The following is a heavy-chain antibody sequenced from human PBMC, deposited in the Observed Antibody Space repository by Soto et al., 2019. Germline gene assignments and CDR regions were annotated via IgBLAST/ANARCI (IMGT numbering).Heavy chain of an antibody. D-gene: IGHD4-17*01. V-gene: IGHV3-21*01. CDR1: GFTFSSYS. CDR3: ARADYGDYGDWFDP. CDR2: ISSSSSYI. J-gene: IGHJ5*02. Sequence: EVQLVESGGGLVKPGGSLRLSCAASGFTFSSYSMNWVRQAPGKGLAWVSSISSSSSYIYYADSVKGRFTISRDNAKNSLYLQMNSLRAEDTAVYYCARADYGDYGDWFDPWGQGTLVTVSS.